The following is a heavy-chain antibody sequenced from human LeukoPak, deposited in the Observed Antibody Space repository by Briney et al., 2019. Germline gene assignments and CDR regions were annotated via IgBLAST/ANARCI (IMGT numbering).Heavy chain of an antibody. V-gene: IGHV3-7*01. CDR2: IKQDGSEI. CDR1: GFTFSSYW. CDR3: ARDKRVGATILDY. J-gene: IGHJ4*02. Sequence: GGSLRLSCAASGFTFSSYWMSWVRQAPGKGLEWVANIKQDGSEIYYVDSVKGRFTISRDNAKSSLSLQMNSLTAEDTAVYYCARDKRVGATILDYWGQGTLVTVS. D-gene: IGHD1-26*01.